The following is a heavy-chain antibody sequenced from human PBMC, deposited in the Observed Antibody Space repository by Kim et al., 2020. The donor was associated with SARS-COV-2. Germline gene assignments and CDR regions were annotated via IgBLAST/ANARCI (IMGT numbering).Heavy chain of an antibody. Sequence: GGSLRLSCAASGFTFSSYSMNWVRQAPGKGLEWVSYISSSSSTIYYADSVKGRFTISRDNAKNSLYLQMNSLRDEDTAVYYCARMYYYGSGSYYDYYYYYMDVWGTGTTVTVSS. CDR3: ARMYYYGSGSYYDYYYYYMDV. D-gene: IGHD3-10*01. CDR1: GFTFSSYS. CDR2: ISSSSSTI. V-gene: IGHV3-48*02. J-gene: IGHJ6*03.